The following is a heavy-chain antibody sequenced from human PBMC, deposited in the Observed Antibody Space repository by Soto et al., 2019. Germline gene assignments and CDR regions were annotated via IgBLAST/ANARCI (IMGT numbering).Heavy chain of an antibody. CDR2: ISYDGSNK. V-gene: IGHV3-30*18. J-gene: IGHJ6*02. D-gene: IGHD1-26*01. CDR3: AKDHGSVGATGSEYYYGMDV. Sequence: GGSLRLSCAASGFTFSSYGMHWVRQAPGKGLEWVAVISYDGSNKYYADSVKGRFTISRDNSKNTLYLQMNSLRAEDTAVYYCAKDHGSVGATGSEYYYGMDVWGQGTTVTVSS. CDR1: GFTFSSYG.